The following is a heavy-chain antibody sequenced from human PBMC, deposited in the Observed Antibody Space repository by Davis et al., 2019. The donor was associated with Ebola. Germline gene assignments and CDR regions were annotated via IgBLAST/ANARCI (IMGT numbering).Heavy chain of an antibody. J-gene: IGHJ6*02. CDR1: GFTFSSYS. CDR2: ISSSSSTI. CDR3: ARETPEYSSGWPIYYYYGMDV. D-gene: IGHD6-19*01. V-gene: IGHV3-48*02. Sequence: GESLKISCAASGFTFSSYSMNWVRQAPGKGLEWVSYISSSSSTIYYADSVKGRFTISRDNAKNSLYLQMNSLRDEDTAVYYCARETPEYSSGWPIYYYYGMDVWGQGTTVTVSS.